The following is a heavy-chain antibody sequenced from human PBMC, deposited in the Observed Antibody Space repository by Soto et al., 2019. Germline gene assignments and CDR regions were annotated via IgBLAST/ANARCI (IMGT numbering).Heavy chain of an antibody. J-gene: IGHJ5*02. CDR3: ARERGRYCSGESCYPFGP. D-gene: IGHD2-15*01. CDR2: MNHSGST. CDR1: GGSFSDYY. V-gene: IGHV4-34*01. Sequence: SETLSLTCSVYGGSFSDYYWSWIRQPPGKGLEWIGEMNHSGSTNHNPSLKSRVTISVDTSKNQFSLRLSSVTAADTAVYFCARERGRYCSGESCYPFGPWGQGALVTVSS.